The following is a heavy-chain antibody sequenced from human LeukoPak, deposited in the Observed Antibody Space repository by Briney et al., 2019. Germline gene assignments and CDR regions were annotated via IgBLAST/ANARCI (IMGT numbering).Heavy chain of an antibody. D-gene: IGHD3-3*01. CDR3: ARVAKSGYPPVYYFDY. J-gene: IGHJ4*02. CDR2: INPNSGGT. Sequence: ASVKVSCKASGYTFTGYYMHWVRQAPGQGLEWMGWINPNSGGTNYAQKFQGWVTMTRDTSISTAYMELSRLRSDDTAVYYCARVAKSGYPPVYYFDYWGQGTLVTVSS. V-gene: IGHV1-2*04. CDR1: GYTFTGYY.